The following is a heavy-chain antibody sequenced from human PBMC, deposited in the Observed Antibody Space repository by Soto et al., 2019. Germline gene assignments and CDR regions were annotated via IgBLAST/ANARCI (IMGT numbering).Heavy chain of an antibody. CDR2: IYYSGST. CDR3: ERVFTACRGGSGYGPKLDP. V-gene: IGHV4-59*01. J-gene: IGHJ5*02. Sequence: SETLSLTCTVSGGSISSYYWSWIRQPPGKGLEWIGYIYYSGSTNYNPSLKSRVTISRDTSKNQFSLKLSSVTAADTAVYYCERVFTACRGGSGYGPKLDPWGKVTLVTVSS. CDR1: GGSISSYY. D-gene: IGHD2-15*01.